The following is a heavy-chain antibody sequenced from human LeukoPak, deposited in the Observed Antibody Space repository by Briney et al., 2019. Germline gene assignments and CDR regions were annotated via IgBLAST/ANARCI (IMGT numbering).Heavy chain of an antibody. CDR3: AKDSTMIVVAYFDY. V-gene: IGHV3-23*01. D-gene: IGHD3-22*01. J-gene: IGHJ4*02. Sequence: PGGSLRLSCAASGFTFSSYAMSWVRQAPGKGLEWVSAISGSGGSTYYADSVKGRFTISIDNSKNTLYLQMNSLRAEDTAVYYCAKDSTMIVVAYFDYWGQGTLVTVSS. CDR2: ISGSGGST. CDR1: GFTFSSYA.